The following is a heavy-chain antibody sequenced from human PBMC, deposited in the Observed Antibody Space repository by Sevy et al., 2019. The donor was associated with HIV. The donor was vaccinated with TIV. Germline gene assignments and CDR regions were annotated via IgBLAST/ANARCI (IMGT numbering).Heavy chain of an antibody. V-gene: IGHV3-48*02. D-gene: IGHD3-10*01. CDR2: ISSSSSTI. CDR1: GFTFSSYS. J-gene: IGHJ4*02. CDR3: ASHSSPLSSRDY. Sequence: GGSLRLSCAASGFTFSSYSMNWVRQAPGKGLEWVSCISSSSSTIYYADSVKGRFTISRDNAKNSLYLQMNSLRDEDTAVYYCASHSSPLSSRDYWGQGTLVTVSS.